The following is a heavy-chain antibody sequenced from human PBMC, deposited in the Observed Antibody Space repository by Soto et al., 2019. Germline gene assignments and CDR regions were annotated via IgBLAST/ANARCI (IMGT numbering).Heavy chain of an antibody. J-gene: IGHJ5*02. Sequence: ESGPTLVNPTRTLTLTCTFSGFSLSTSGMRVSWIRQPPGKALEWLARIDWDDDKLYSTSLKTRLTISKDTSKNQVVLTMTNMDPVDTATYYCARSIVAAGNRWFDPWGQGTLVTVSS. D-gene: IGHD6-13*01. CDR2: IDWDDDK. V-gene: IGHV2-70*04. CDR3: ARSIVAAGNRWFDP. CDR1: GFSLSTSGMR.